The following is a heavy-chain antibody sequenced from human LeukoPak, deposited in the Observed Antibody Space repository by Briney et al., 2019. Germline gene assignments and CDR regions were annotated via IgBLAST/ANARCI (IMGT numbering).Heavy chain of an antibody. CDR2: IRYDGRNK. CDR3: ARAAYSSTWYSRYFDL. CDR1: GFTFSNYA. Sequence: PGGSLRLSCAAYGFTFSNYAMSWVRQAPGKGLDWVAFIRYDGRNKYYADSVKGRFTISRENAKNSLYLQMNSLRAGDTAVYYCARAAYSSTWYSRYFDLWGRGTLVTVSS. J-gene: IGHJ2*01. V-gene: IGHV3-30*02. D-gene: IGHD6-13*01.